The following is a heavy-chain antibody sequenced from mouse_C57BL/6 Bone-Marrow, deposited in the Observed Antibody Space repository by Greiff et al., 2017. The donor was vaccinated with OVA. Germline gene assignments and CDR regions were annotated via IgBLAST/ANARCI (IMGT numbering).Heavy chain of an antibody. V-gene: IGHV1-69*01. D-gene: IGHD2-2*01. J-gene: IGHJ3*01. CDR2: IDPSDSYT. Sequence: QVQLQQSGAELVMPGASVKLSCKASGYTFTSYWMHWVKQRPGQGLEWIGEIDPSDSYTNYNQKFKGKSTLTVDKSSSTAYMQLSSLTSEDSAVYYCARGLRRWFAYWGQGTLVTVSA. CDR1: GYTFTSYW. CDR3: ARGLRRWFAY.